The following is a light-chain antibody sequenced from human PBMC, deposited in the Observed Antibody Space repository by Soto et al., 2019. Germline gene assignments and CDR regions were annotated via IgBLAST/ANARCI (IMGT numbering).Light chain of an antibody. Sequence: EIVLTQSPAILSVSPGERATLSCRASQTISSNYLAWYQQKPGQAPRLLIYGASGRATGIPDRFSGSGSGTDFTLTISRLEPEDFAVYYCQQYGSSGTFGQGTKVDIK. CDR3: QQYGSSGT. J-gene: IGKJ1*01. CDR2: GAS. CDR1: QTISSNY. V-gene: IGKV3-20*01.